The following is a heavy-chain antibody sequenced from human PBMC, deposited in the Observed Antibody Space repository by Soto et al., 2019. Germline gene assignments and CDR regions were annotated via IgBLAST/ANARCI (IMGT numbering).Heavy chain of an antibody. D-gene: IGHD1-26*01. Sequence: GGSLRLSCAASGFTFSDHYMEWVRQAPGKGLEWVGRTRNKVDSYTTEYAASVRGRFTISRDDSKTSLYLQMNSLKTEDTALYYCATGTVGAMDYWGQGTLVTVSS. V-gene: IGHV3-72*01. J-gene: IGHJ4*02. CDR1: GFTFSDHY. CDR2: TRNKVDSYTT. CDR3: ATGTVGAMDY.